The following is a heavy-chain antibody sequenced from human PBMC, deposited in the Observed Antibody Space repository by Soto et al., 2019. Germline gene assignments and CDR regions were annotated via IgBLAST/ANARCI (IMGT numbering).Heavy chain of an antibody. V-gene: IGHV3-48*03. CDR2: ITSGGRSI. D-gene: IGHD2-15*01. J-gene: IGHJ4*02. CDR3: VRRMASPDQ. Sequence: PGGSLRLSCTASGFTFSDYEMNWVRQAPGKGLEWVSYITSGGRSIYYADSVKGRFIISRDNAENSLYLQMNSLRPEDTAVYYRVRRMASPDQWGQGTLVTVSS. CDR1: GFTFSDYE.